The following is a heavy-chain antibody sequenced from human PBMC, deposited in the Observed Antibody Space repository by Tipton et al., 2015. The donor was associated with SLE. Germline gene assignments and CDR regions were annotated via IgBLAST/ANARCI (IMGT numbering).Heavy chain of an antibody. CDR1: GGSISSADYY. CDR2: IYYSGNT. V-gene: IGHV4-31*03. Sequence: TLSLTCTVSGGSISSADYYWNWVRHHPGKGLEWIGYIYYSGNTYYNPSLKSRLTISLDTSKNHFSLRLTSVTAADTAVYYCARSHCSSTSCYRYFDYWGQGTLVTVSS. D-gene: IGHD2-2*02. CDR3: ARSHCSSTSCYRYFDY. J-gene: IGHJ4*02.